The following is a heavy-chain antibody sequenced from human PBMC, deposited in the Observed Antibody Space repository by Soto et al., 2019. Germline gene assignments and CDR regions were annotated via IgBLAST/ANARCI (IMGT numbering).Heavy chain of an antibody. CDR2: IYYSGST. CDR3: ATERSGGSGHDAFAI. J-gene: IGHJ3*02. CDR1: GGSISSGGYY. D-gene: IGHD2-15*01. V-gene: IGHV4-31*03. Sequence: QVQLQESGPGLVKPSQTLSLTCTVSGGSISSGGYYWSWIRQHPGKVLEWIGYIYYSGSTYYNPSLKSRVTISVDTSKNQFSLKLSSVTAADTAVYYCATERSGGSGHDAFAIWGQGTMVTVSS.